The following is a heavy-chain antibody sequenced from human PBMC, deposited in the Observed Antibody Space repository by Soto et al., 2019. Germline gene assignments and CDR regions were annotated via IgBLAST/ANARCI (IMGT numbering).Heavy chain of an antibody. J-gene: IGHJ6*02. D-gene: IGHD3-9*01. CDR1: GFTVGSNY. V-gene: IGHV3-53*01. CDR2: IYSEGTP. Sequence: QPGGSLRLSCAASGFTVGSNYMSWVRQAPGKGLEWVSVIYSEGTPYYADSVKGRFTISRENSNNTLYLHMNNLRAEDTAVYYCARSTYYDILNGSYYYYAMDVWGQGPTVTVYS. CDR3: ARSTYYDILNGSYYYYAMDV.